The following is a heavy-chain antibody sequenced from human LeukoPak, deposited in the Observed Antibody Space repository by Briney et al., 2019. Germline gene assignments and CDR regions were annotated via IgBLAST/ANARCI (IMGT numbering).Heavy chain of an antibody. D-gene: IGHD3-16*01. Sequence: GGSLRLSCAASGFSFDTYVMAWVRQSPGKGLEWASSISTDGRGTSYADSVRGRFIISRVNSKNTLYLQMNSLRAEDTAVYYCAKGRVGVFDYWGQGTLVTVSS. CDR2: ISTDGRGT. CDR3: AKGRVGVFDY. CDR1: GFSFDTYV. J-gene: IGHJ4*02. V-gene: IGHV3-23*01.